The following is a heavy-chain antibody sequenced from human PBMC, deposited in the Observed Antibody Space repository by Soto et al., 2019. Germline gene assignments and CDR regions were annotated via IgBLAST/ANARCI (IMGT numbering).Heavy chain of an antibody. CDR2: IIPIFGTA. D-gene: IGHD2-2*03. Sequence: QVQLVQSGAEVKKPGSSVKVSCKASGGTFSSYAISWVRQAPGQGLEWMGGIIPIFGTANYAQKFQGRVTITAEESTSTAYMEQSSLRSEDTAVYYCARAGYCSSTSCYSGFDYWGQGTLVTVSS. V-gene: IGHV1-69*01. J-gene: IGHJ4*02. CDR1: GGTFSSYA. CDR3: ARAGYCSSTSCYSGFDY.